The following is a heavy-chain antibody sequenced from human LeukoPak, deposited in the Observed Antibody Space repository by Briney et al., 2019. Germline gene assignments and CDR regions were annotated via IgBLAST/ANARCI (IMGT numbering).Heavy chain of an antibody. CDR3: AGSDRSTVTHYYYYYMDV. J-gene: IGHJ6*03. CDR2: IYYSGST. Sequence: PSETLSLTCTVSGGSISSSSYYWGWIRQPPGKGLEWIGSIYYSGSTHYNPSLKSRVTISVDTSKNQFSLKLSSVTAADTAVYYCAGSDRSTVTHYYYYYMDVWGKGTTVTVSS. CDR1: GGSISSSSYY. V-gene: IGHV4-39*07. D-gene: IGHD4-17*01.